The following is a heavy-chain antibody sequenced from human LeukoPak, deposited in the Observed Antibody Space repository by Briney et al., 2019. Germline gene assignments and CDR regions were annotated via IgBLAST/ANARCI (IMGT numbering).Heavy chain of an antibody. V-gene: IGHV3-53*01. J-gene: IGHJ4*02. CDR1: GFTVSSNN. Sequence: PGGSLRLSCAASGFTVSSNNMSWVRQAPGKGLEWVSVIYSGGSTYYADSAKGRFTISRDNSKNTLYLQMNSLRAEDTAVYYCARDRSECSGGSCYSGGFDYWGQGTLVTVSS. CDR3: ARDRSECSGGSCYSGGFDY. D-gene: IGHD2-15*01. CDR2: IYSGGST.